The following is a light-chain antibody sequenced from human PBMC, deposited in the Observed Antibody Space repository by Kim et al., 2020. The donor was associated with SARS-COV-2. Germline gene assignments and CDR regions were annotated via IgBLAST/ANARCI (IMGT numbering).Light chain of an antibody. V-gene: IGLV3-1*01. CDR3: QAWDSSTVV. CDR2: QDS. Sequence: SYELTQPPSVSVSPGQTASITCTGDKLGDKYACWYQQNPGQSPVLVIYQDSNRPSGIPERFSGSNSGNTATLTISGAQAMDEADYYCQAWDSSTVVFGVGTQLTVL. J-gene: IGLJ2*01. CDR1: KLGDKY.